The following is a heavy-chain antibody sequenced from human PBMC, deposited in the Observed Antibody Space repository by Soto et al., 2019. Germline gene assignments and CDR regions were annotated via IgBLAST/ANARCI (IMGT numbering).Heavy chain of an antibody. J-gene: IGHJ5*02. CDR3: AHRYCSGGSCYSNWFDP. CDR2: IYWDDDK. CDR1: GFSLSTSGVG. V-gene: IGHV2-5*02. Sequence: QITLKESGPTLVKPTQTLTLTCTFSGFSLSTSGVGVGWIRQPPGKALEWLALIYWDDDKRYSPSLKSRLTITKDTSKNPVVLTMTNMDPVDTATYYCAHRYCSGGSCYSNWFDPWGQGTLVTVSS. D-gene: IGHD2-15*01.